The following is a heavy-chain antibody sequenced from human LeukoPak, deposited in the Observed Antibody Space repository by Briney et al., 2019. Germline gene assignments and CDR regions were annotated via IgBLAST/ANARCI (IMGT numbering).Heavy chain of an antibody. J-gene: IGHJ6*02. Sequence: ASVKVSCKASGGTFSSYAISWVQQAPGQGLEWMGRIIPILGIANYAQKFQGRVTIIADKSTSTAYMELSSLRSEDTAVYYCASSRVRWLRFSDYYYYGMDVWGQGTTVTVSS. V-gene: IGHV1-69*04. D-gene: IGHD5-12*01. CDR2: IIPILGIA. CDR1: GGTFSSYA. CDR3: ASSRVRWLRFSDYYYYGMDV.